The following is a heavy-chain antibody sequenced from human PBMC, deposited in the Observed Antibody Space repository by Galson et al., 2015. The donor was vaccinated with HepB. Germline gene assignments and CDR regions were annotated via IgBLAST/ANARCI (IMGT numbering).Heavy chain of an antibody. V-gene: IGHV1-69*04. CDR3: ARGGVDYYDSSGWDDAFDI. CDR1: GGTFSSYA. CDR2: IIPILGIA. Sequence: SVKVSCKASGGTFSSYAISWVRQAPGQGLEWMGRIIPILGIANYAQKFQGRVTITADKSTSTAFIELSSLRSEDTAVYYCARGGVDYYDSSGWDDAFDIWGQGTMVTVSS. J-gene: IGHJ3*02. D-gene: IGHD3-22*01.